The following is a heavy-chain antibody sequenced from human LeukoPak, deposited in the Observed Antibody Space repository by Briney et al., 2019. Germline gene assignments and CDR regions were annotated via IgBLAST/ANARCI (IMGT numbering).Heavy chain of an antibody. J-gene: IGHJ4*02. D-gene: IGHD6-19*01. V-gene: IGHV1-69*13. CDR3: ARGAYSSGSYYFDH. CDR2: IIPMFGTA. Sequence: SVKVSCKASGGTFSSYAISWVRRAPGQGLEWMGGIIPMFGTADYAQKFQGRVTITADESTSTAYMQLSSLRSEDTAVYYCARGAYSSGSYYFDHWGQGTLVTVSS. CDR1: GGTFSSYA.